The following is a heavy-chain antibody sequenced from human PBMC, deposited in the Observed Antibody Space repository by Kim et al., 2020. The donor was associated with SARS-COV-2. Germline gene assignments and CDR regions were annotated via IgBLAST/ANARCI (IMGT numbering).Heavy chain of an antibody. Sequence: SETLSLTCKVSGGYLGSSYWTWIRQPPGQGLEWIGNTYSSGSTKYNPSLTGRVVISPDTSKNQFFLNLTSVTAADTAVYFCARGNVVTSLDSWGRGILVTVSS. CDR2: TYSSGST. V-gene: IGHV4-59*13. D-gene: IGHD2-15*01. J-gene: IGHJ4*02. CDR3: ARGNVVTSLDS. CDR1: GGYLGSSY.